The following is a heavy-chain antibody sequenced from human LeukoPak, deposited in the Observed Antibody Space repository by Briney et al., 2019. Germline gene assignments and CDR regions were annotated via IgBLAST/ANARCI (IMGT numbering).Heavy chain of an antibody. CDR2: ISSNGDNT. J-gene: IGHJ4*02. V-gene: IGHV3-64D*06. Sequence: HPGGSLRLSCSVSGFTFSTYVMHWVRQAQGKGLEYVSAISSNGDNTYYADSVKGRFTISRDNSKNTLYLQMSSLRADDTAVYYCVRGTGYWGQGTLVTVSS. CDR3: VRGTGY. CDR1: GFTFSTYV.